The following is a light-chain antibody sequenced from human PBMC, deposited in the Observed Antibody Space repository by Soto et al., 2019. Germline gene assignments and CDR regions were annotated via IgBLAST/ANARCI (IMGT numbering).Light chain of an antibody. CDR2: SNN. Sequence: QSVLTQPPSASGTPGQRVTISCSGSSSNIGGTNYAYWYQQFPGTAPKLVIHSNNLRPSWVPERISGSKSGSSASLATSGLRAEAEAEYYCYSYAGENLYVFGTGTKLTVL. J-gene: IGLJ1*01. V-gene: IGLV1-47*02. CDR3: YSYAGENLYV. CDR1: SSNIGGTNY.